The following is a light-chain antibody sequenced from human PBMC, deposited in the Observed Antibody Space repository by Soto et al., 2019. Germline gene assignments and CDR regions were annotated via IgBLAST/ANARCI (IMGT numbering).Light chain of an antibody. CDR1: QICFSRFRNKNY. V-gene: IGKV4-1*01. CDR3: QQYYTTPTWT. CDR2: WAS. J-gene: IGKJ5*01. Sequence: DIVMTQSPDSLTLSLGERGTINFKSSQICFSRFRNKNYLGWFQQKPGQTPRLLIYWASTRESGVSDRFSGSGSGTDFTLTIDSLQAEDVAVYYCQQYYTTPTWTFGQGTRLEI.